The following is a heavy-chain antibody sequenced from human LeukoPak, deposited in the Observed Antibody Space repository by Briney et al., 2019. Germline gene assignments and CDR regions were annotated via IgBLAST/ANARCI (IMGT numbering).Heavy chain of an antibody. CDR2: MNPKSGNT. J-gene: IGHJ6*03. V-gene: IGHV1-8*03. CDR1: GYTFTSYD. D-gene: IGHD6-19*01. CDR3: ARRAVDNSYYYYMDV. Sequence: ASVKVSCKASGYTFTSYDINWERQVTGQGLEWMGWMNPKSGNTGYAQKFQGRVTITRNTSISTAYMEVSSLRYEDTAVYYCARRAVDNSYYYYMDVWGRGTTVTVSS.